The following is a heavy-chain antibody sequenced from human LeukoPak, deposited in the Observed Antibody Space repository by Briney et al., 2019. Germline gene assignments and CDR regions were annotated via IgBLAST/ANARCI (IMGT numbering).Heavy chain of an antibody. CDR2: INHSGST. Sequence: LRLSCAASGFTFSSYALDWVRQAPGKGLEWIGEINHSGSTNYNPSLKSRVTISVDTSKNQFSLKLSSVTAADTAVYYCARARVYYDSSGHRYGMDVWGQGTTVTVSS. V-gene: IGHV4-34*01. J-gene: IGHJ6*02. CDR3: ARARVYYDSSGHRYGMDV. D-gene: IGHD3-22*01. CDR1: GFTFSSYA.